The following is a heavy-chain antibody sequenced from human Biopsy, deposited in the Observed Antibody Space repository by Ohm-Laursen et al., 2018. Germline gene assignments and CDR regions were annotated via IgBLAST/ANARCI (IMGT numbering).Heavy chain of an antibody. Sequence: SLRLSCAASGLSFSDNYMHWVRQAPGKGLEWVAVISYDGSGEYYADSLQGRFIIPRDNPKNTVDLQMNSLRAEDTAVYFCARDGKRWDYSTYFSWHFDLWGRGTLVTVSS. D-gene: IGHD4-11*01. CDR2: ISYDGSGE. J-gene: IGHJ2*01. CDR3: ARDGKRWDYSTYFSWHFDL. CDR1: GLSFSDNY. V-gene: IGHV3-30*03.